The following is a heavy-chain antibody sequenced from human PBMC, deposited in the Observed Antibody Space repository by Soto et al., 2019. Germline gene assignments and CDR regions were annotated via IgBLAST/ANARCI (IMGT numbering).Heavy chain of an antibody. CDR3: ASDLVGASDSYGLDV. J-gene: IGHJ6*02. CDR2: IWHDGNNK. V-gene: IGHV3-33*01. Sequence: GGSLRLSCAASGFTFSNYGMHWVRQAPGKGLEWVAIIWHDGNNKYYADSVRGRFIVSRDNSKNRLYLQMNSLRAEDTAVYYCASDLVGASDSYGLDVWGQGTPVTVSS. CDR1: GFTFSNYG. D-gene: IGHD1-26*01.